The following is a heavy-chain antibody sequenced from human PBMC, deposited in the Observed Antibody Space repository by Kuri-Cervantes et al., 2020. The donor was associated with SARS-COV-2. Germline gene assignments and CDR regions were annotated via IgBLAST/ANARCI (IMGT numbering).Heavy chain of an antibody. D-gene: IGHD6-6*01. CDR2: ISSSGSTI. CDR3: ARDDSSWGPNWFDP. Sequence: GGSLRLSCAASGFTFSSYSMNWVRQAPGKGLEWVSSISSSGSTIYYADSVKGRFTISRDNAKNSLYLQMNSLRAEDTAVYYCARDDSSWGPNWFDPWGQGTLVTVSS. J-gene: IGHJ5*02. V-gene: IGHV3-48*04. CDR1: GFTFSSYS.